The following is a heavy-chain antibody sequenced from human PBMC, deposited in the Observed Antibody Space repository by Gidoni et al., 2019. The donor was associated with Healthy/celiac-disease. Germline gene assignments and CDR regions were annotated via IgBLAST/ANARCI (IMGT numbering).Heavy chain of an antibody. CDR3: ARLGRGLRFLEWSAD. CDR2: ST. Sequence: STYYNPSLKSRVTISVDTSKNQFSLKLSSVTAADTAVYYCARLGRGLRFLEWSADWGQGTLVTVSS. D-gene: IGHD3-3*01. V-gene: IGHV4-39*01. J-gene: IGHJ4*02.